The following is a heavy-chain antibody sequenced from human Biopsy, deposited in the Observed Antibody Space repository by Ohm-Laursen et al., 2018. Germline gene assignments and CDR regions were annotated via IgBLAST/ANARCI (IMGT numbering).Heavy chain of an antibody. CDR2: ISWNSGSV. D-gene: IGHD6-19*01. J-gene: IGHJ4*02. CDR1: GFTFENYA. V-gene: IGHV3-9*01. Sequence: SLRLSCTASGFTFENYAMNWVRQAPGKGLEWVSGISWNSGSVVYADSVRGRFTISRDNAKNSLYLQMHSLRAEDTAFYYCAKASGYSSGWPIDYWGQGNLVTVSS. CDR3: AKASGYSSGWPIDY.